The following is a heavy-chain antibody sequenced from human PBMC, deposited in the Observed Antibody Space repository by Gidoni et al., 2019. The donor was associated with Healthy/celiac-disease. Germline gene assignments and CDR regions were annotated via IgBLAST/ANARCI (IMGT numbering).Heavy chain of an antibody. V-gene: IGHV4-59*01. CDR2: IYYSGST. J-gene: IGHJ5*02. D-gene: IGHD3-10*01. CDR3: ARVGGLWFGVNWCDP. CDR1: GGSIRSYY. Sequence: QVQLQESGPGLVKPSETLSLTCPVSGGSIRSYYWRWIRQPPGKGLEWIGYIYYSGSTNYNPALKSRVTISVDKAKNQFSRKLSAVTAEDTAGYYCARVGGLWFGVNWCDPWGQGTLVTVSS.